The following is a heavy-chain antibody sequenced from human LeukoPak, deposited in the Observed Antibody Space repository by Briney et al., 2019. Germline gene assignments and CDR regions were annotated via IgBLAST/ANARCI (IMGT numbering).Heavy chain of an antibody. CDR1: GGSITGYY. CDR2: IYYSGTT. D-gene: IGHD5-12*01. J-gene: IGHJ4*02. Sequence: SETLSLTCIVSGGSITGYYWSWIRQPPGKGLEWIGYIYYSGTTNYNPSLKSRITISVDTSKNQFALKLSSVTAADTAVYYCARSLSRGYSGVLDYWGQGTLVTVSS. V-gene: IGHV4-59*01. CDR3: ARSLSRGYSGVLDY.